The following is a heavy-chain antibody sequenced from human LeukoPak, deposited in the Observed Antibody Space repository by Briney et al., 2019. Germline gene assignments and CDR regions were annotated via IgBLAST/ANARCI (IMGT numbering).Heavy chain of an antibody. CDR2: ISWSSADI. J-gene: IGHJ4*02. Sequence: GRSLRLSCAASGFTFDDYAMHWVRQASGKGLEWVSSISWSSADIGYADSVKGRFTISRDNAKNSLYLQMNSLRAQDTAFYYCAKSAVPVAATRLFDYWGQGTLVTVSA. D-gene: IGHD2-15*01. V-gene: IGHV3-9*01. CDR1: GFTFDDYA. CDR3: AKSAVPVAATRLFDY.